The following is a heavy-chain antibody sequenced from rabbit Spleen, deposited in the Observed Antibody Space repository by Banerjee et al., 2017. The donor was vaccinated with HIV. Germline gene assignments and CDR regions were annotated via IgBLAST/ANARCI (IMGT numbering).Heavy chain of an antibody. CDR2: IEPIFGNT. CDR1: GFDFSNYY. CDR3: VRDQAGDADYGPYYLNL. J-gene: IGHJ4*01. V-gene: IGHV1S43*01. D-gene: IGHD2-1*01. Sequence: QSVEESGGDLVKPGGTLTLTCTASGFDFSNYYMNWVRQAPGKGLEWIGYIEPIFGNTYYANWVNGRFTISSHNAQNTLYLQLSSLTAADTATYFCVRDQAGDADYGPYYLNLWGPGTLVTVS.